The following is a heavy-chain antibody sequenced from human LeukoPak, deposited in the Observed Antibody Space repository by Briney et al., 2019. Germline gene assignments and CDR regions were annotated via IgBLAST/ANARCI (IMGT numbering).Heavy chain of an antibody. CDR1: GFTFSSYA. Sequence: GGSLRLSCAASGFTFSSYAMSWVRQAPGKGLEWVSAISGSDGSTYYADSVKGRFTISRDNSKNTLYLQMNSLRAEDTAVYYCAKDGYYYDSLGYWGQGTLVTVSS. CDR3: AKDGYYYDSLGY. CDR2: ISGSDGST. J-gene: IGHJ4*02. V-gene: IGHV3-23*01. D-gene: IGHD3-22*01.